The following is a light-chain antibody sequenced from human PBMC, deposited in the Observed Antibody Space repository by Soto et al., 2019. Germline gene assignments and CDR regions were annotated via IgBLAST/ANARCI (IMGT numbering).Light chain of an antibody. Sequence: EIVMTQSPATLSVSPGERATLSCRASQSVSSNLAWYQQKPGQAPRLRIYGASTRATGIPARFSGSGSGTEFTPTISSVQSEDFAVYYCQQYNKWPPYTFGQGTKLEIK. V-gene: IGKV3-15*01. CDR2: GAS. CDR1: QSVSSN. J-gene: IGKJ2*01. CDR3: QQYNKWPPYT.